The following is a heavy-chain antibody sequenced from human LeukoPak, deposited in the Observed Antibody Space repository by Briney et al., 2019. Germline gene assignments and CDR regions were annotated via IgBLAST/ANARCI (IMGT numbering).Heavy chain of an antibody. D-gene: IGHD3-10*01. J-gene: IGHJ4*02. CDR1: GYTFTSYG. CDR3: AREVLYYSNSGSSPYFDC. V-gene: IGHV1-69*13. Sequence: ASVKVSCKASGYTFTSYGISWVRQAPGQGLEWMGGIIPIFGTANYAQKFQGRVTITADESTSTAYMELSSLRSEDTAVYYCAREVLYYSNSGSSPYFDCWGQGTLVTVPS. CDR2: IIPIFGTA.